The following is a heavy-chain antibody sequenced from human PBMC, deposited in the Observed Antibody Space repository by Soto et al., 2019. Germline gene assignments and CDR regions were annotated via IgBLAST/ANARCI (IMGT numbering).Heavy chain of an antibody. CDR1: GFTFSSYW. Sequence: PWGSLRLSCAASGFTFSSYWMHWVRQAPGKGLVWVSRVKTDGSSTSYADSVKGRFTISRDNAKNTLYLQMNSLRAEDTAVYYCASGREGSGAFDIWGQGTMVTVSS. CDR3: ASGREGSGAFDI. V-gene: IGHV3-74*01. D-gene: IGHD6-25*01. J-gene: IGHJ3*02. CDR2: VKTDGSST.